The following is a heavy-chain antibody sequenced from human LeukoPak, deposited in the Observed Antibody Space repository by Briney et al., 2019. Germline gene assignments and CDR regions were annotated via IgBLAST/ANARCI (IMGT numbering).Heavy chain of an antibody. CDR1: GYTFTSYG. CDR2: ISAYNGNT. D-gene: IGHD2-2*01. Sequence: ASVKVSCKASGYTFTSYGISWVRQASGQGLEWMGWISAYNGNTNYAQKLQGRVTMTTDTSTSTAYMELRSLRSDDTAVYYCAMRGYCSSTSCYDAFDIWGQGTMVTVSS. V-gene: IGHV1-18*01. CDR3: AMRGYCSSTSCYDAFDI. J-gene: IGHJ3*02.